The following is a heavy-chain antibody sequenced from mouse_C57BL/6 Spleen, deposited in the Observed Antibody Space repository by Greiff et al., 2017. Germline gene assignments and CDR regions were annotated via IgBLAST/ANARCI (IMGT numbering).Heavy chain of an antibody. CDR3: STYCSNYVGFAY. CDR1: GYTFTGYW. CDR2: IHPNSGST. D-gene: IGHD2-5*01. V-gene: IGHV1-64*01. Sequence: QVHVKQPGAELVKPGASVKLSCKASGYTFTGYWMHWVKQRPGQGLEWIGMIHPNSGSTNYNEKFKGKATLTVDKSSSTAYMQLSSLTSEDSAVYSCSTYCSNYVGFAYWGQGTLVTVSA. J-gene: IGHJ3*01.